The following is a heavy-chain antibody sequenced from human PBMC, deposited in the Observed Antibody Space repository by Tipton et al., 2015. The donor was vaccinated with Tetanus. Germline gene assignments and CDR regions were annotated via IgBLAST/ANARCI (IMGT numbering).Heavy chain of an antibody. D-gene: IGHD3-22*01. CDR1: GYTFTGYY. CDR3: AGARGDYIYYGMDV. J-gene: IGHJ6*02. V-gene: IGHV1-2*02. Sequence: QLVQSGAEVKKPGASVKVSCKASGYTFTGYYIYWVRQAPGQGLEWMGWIDPNSGGTVYAQKFQGRVTMTRDTSISTAYMELRSLRSGDSAVYYCAGARGDYIYYGMDVWGPGTTVTVS. CDR2: IDPNSGGT.